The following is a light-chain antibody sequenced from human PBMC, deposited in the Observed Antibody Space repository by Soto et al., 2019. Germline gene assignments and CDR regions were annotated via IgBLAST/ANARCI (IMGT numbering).Light chain of an antibody. Sequence: QPVLTQPPSVSGAPGQRVTISCTGSSSSVGAGYDVHWYQQLPGTAPKLLINGNTNRPSGVPDRFSGSRSGTSASLAITGLQAEDEADYYCQSFDISLSVVVFGGGTKLTVL. V-gene: IGLV1-40*01. CDR1: SSSVGAGYD. CDR2: GNT. J-gene: IGLJ2*01. CDR3: QSFDISLSVVV.